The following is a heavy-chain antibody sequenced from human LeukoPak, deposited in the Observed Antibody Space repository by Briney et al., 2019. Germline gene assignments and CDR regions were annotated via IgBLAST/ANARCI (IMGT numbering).Heavy chain of an antibody. CDR3: ARVRAKDYYYGMDV. J-gene: IGHJ6*02. D-gene: IGHD3-10*01. CDR1: GGSISGGGYY. V-gene: IGHV4-31*03. Sequence: PSETLSLTCTVSGGSISGGGYYWSWICQHPGKGLEWIGYIYYSGSTYYNPSLKSRVTISVDTSKNQFSLKLSSVTAADTAVYYCARVRAKDYYYGMDVWGQGTTVTVSS. CDR2: IYYSGST.